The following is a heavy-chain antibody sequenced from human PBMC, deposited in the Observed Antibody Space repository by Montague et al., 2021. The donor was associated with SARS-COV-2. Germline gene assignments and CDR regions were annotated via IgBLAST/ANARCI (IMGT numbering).Heavy chain of an antibody. CDR2: IYYSGST. D-gene: IGHD3-22*01. J-gene: IGHJ3*02. Sequence: TLSLTCTVSGGSISSGGYYWSWIRQHPGKGLEWIGYIYYSGSTYYNPSLKSRVTISVATSKNQFSLKLSSVTAADTAVYYCARVQGITMIVVVIGAFDTWGQGTMVTVSS. CDR3: ARVQGITMIVVVIGAFDT. V-gene: IGHV4-31*03. CDR1: GGSISSGGYY.